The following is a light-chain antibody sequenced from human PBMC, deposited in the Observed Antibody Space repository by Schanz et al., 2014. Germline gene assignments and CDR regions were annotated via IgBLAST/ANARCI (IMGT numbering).Light chain of an antibody. CDR3: QQYGSSSTWT. V-gene: IGKV3-20*01. CDR2: GAS. Sequence: EIVLTQSPGTLSLSPGERATLSCRASQSVSSSYLAWYQQKPGQSPRLLIYGASTRATGIPARFSGSGSGTDFTLTIISVQSEDFAVYYGQQYGSSSTWTFGQGTNVETK. J-gene: IGKJ1*01. CDR1: QSVSSSY.